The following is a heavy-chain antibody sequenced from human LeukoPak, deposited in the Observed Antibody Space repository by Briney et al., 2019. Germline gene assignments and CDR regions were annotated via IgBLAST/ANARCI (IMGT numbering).Heavy chain of an antibody. Sequence: GGSLRLSCAASGFTFDDYGMSWVRQAPGKGLGWVSSITSSSTYIYYADSVKGRFTISRDNAENSLYLQMNSLRAEDTAVYYCARGGSGSFYTLFDYWGHGTLVTVSS. CDR3: ARGGSGSFYTLFDY. CDR2: ITSSSTYI. CDR1: GFTFDDYG. V-gene: IGHV3-21*01. J-gene: IGHJ4*01. D-gene: IGHD3-10*01.